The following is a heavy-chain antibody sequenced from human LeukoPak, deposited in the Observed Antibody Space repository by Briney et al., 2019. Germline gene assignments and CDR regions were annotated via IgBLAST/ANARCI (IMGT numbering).Heavy chain of an antibody. D-gene: IGHD3-10*01. CDR3: TRRRGGGEFDY. J-gene: IGHJ4*02. Sequence: AGSLTLSCAASGFIFSGSAMHWVRQASGKGLEWVGRIRINDNSDATAYGPSVRGRFTISRDDSKNTTYLQMNGLKTEDTAVYYCTRRRGGGEFDYWGQGTLVTVSS. CDR2: IRINDNSDAT. CDR1: GFIFSGSA. V-gene: IGHV3-73*01.